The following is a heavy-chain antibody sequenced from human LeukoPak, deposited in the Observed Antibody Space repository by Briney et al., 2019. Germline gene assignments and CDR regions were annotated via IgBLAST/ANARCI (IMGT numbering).Heavy chain of an antibody. D-gene: IGHD2-2*01. V-gene: IGHV3-74*01. CDR3: AKYAPRRAFDI. CDR1: GFTFSSYW. J-gene: IGHJ3*02. Sequence: GGSLRLSCAASGFTFSSYWMHWVRQAPGKGLVWVSRINTDGSSTSYADSVKGRFTISRDNAKNTLYLQMNSLRAEDTAVYYCAKYAPRRAFDIWGQGTMVTVSS. CDR2: INTDGSST.